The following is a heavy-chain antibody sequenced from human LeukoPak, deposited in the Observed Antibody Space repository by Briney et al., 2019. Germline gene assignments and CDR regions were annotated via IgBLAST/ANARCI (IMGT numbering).Heavy chain of an antibody. CDR3: ARNTITGYYYGMDV. Sequence: GGSLRLSCAASGFTFSSYSMSWVRQAPGKGLEWVSSISSSSTYIYYADSVKGRFTISRDNAKNSLYLQMNSLRAEDTAVFYCARNTITGYYYGMDVWGQGTTVTVSS. D-gene: IGHD3-10*01. CDR2: ISSSSTYI. CDR1: GFTFSSYS. V-gene: IGHV3-21*01. J-gene: IGHJ6*02.